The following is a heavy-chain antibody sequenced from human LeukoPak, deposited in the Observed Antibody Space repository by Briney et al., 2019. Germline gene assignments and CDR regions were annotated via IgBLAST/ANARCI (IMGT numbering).Heavy chain of an antibody. CDR1: GFTFSSYA. CDR3: ARGTIAAAGTLDY. Sequence: GGSLRLSCAASGFTFSSYAMHWVRQAPGKGLEWVAVISYDGSNKYYADSLKGRFTISGDNSKNTLYLQMNSLRAEDTAVYYCARGTIAAAGTLDYWGQGTLVTVSS. V-gene: IGHV3-30*04. J-gene: IGHJ4*02. CDR2: ISYDGSNK. D-gene: IGHD6-13*01.